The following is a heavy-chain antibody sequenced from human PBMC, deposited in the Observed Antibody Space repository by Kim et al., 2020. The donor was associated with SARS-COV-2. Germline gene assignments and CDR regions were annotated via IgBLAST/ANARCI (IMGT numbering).Heavy chain of an antibody. CDR3: ARVIVGPMRYIDY. J-gene: IGHJ4*02. Sequence: YADPVKGRFTVSRDNSKSTPSLQMSSLRVEDSAVYYCARVIVGPMRYIDYWGLGTLVTVSS. D-gene: IGHD1-26*01. V-gene: IGHV3-23*01.